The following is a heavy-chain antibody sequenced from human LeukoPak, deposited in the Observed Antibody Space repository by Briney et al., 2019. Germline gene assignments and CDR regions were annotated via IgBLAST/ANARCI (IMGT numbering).Heavy chain of an antibody. CDR2: ISWGGGST. D-gene: IGHD3-3*01. J-gene: IGHJ5*02. CDR3: AKDTSITIFGVIIGCWFDP. CDR1: GFTFDDYT. Sequence: PGGSLRLSCAASGFTFDDYTMHWVRQAPGKGLEWVSLISWGGGSTYYADSVKGRFTISRDNSKNSLYLQMNSLRTEDTALYYCAKDTSITIFGVIIGCWFDPWGQGTLVTVSS. V-gene: IGHV3-43*01.